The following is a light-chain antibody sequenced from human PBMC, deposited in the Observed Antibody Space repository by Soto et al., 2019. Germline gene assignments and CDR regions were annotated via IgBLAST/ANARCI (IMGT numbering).Light chain of an antibody. V-gene: IGKV3-11*01. CDR2: DAS. CDR3: QQRSNFA. J-gene: IGKJ3*01. Sequence: EIVLTQSPATLSLSPGERATLSCWASQSVSNYLAWYQQKPGQAPRLLIYDASNRATGTPARFSGSGSGTDFTLTISSLEPEDFAVYYCQQRSNFAFGPGTKVDIK. CDR1: QSVSNY.